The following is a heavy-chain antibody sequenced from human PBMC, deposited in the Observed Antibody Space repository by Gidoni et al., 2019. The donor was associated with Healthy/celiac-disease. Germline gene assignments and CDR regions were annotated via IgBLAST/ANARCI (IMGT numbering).Heavy chain of an antibody. D-gene: IGHD4-4*01. J-gene: IGHJ4*02. CDR2: IYHSGST. CDR1: GGPLSSGGYS. CDR3: ARATTVTTYYFDY. V-gene: IGHV4-30-2*01. Sequence: QLQLQESGSGLVKPSPTPSLTCAVYGGPLSSGGYSWSWLRQPPGKGLECIGYIYHSGSTYYNPSLKSRVTISVDRSKNQFSLKLSSVTAADTAVYYCARATTVTTYYFDYWGQGTLVTVSS.